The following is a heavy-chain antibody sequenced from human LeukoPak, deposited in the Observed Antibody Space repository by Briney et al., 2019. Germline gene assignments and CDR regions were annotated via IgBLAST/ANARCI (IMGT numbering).Heavy chain of an antibody. V-gene: IGHV3-23*01. CDR1: GFTFSNYG. CDR2: ISGSGGST. J-gene: IGHJ5*02. D-gene: IGHD1-26*01. CDR3: AKKYSTGLDP. Sequence: GGSLRLSCSASGFTFSNYGMSWVRQAPGKGLEWVSAISGSGGSTYYADSVKGRFTISRDNSKNTPYPQMNSLRAEDTAVYYCAKKYSTGLDPWGQGTLVTVSS.